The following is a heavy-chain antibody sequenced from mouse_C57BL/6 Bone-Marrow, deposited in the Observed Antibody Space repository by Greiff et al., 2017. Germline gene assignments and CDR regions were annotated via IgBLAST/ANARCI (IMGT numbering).Heavy chain of an antibody. CDR1: GYTFTSYW. Sequence: QVQLQQSGAELAKPGASVKLSCKASGYTFTSYWMHWVKQRPGQGLEWIGYINPSSGYTKYNQKFKDKATLTADKSSSTAYMQRSSLTYADSAVYYCSRSVVTLGLGYYFDYWGQGTTLTVSS. V-gene: IGHV1-7*01. J-gene: IGHJ2*01. CDR2: INPSSGYT. D-gene: IGHD2-1*01. CDR3: SRSVVTLGLGYYFDY.